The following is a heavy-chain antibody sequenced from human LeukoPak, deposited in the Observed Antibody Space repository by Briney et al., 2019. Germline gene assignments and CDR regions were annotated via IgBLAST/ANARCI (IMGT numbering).Heavy chain of an antibody. CDR2: IYYTGAT. V-gene: IGHV4-59*08. D-gene: IGHD6-19*01. Sequence: SETLSLTCTVSGGSISSYYWTWIRQPPGEGLEWIGYIYYTGATTYNPSLKSRVTISVDTSKKQFSLKLTSVNAAETAGYYCARYGGSGWVIDNWGQGTLVTVSS. CDR1: GGSISSYY. CDR3: ARYGGSGWVIDN. J-gene: IGHJ4*02.